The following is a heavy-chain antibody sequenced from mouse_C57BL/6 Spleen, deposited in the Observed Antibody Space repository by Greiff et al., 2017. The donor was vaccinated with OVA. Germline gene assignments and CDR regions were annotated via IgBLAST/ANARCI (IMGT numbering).Heavy chain of an antibody. CDR2: IDPSDSYT. Sequence: VQLQQPGAELVMPGASVKLSCKASGYTFTSYWMHWVKQRPGQGLEWIGEIDPSDSYTNYNQKFKGKSTLTVDKSSSTAYMQLSSLTSEDSAVYYCARSGGSSYVFDYWGQGTTLTVSS. CDR1: GYTFTSYW. V-gene: IGHV1-69*01. CDR3: ARSGGSSYVFDY. J-gene: IGHJ2*01. D-gene: IGHD1-1*01.